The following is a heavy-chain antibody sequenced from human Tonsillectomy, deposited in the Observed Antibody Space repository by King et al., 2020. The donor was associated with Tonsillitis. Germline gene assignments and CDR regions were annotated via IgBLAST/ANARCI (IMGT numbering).Heavy chain of an antibody. CDR1: GFTFSSYA. D-gene: IGHD6-19*01. V-gene: IGHV3-23*04. Sequence: DVQLVESGGGLVQPGGSLRLSCAASGFTFSSYAMSWVRQAPGKGLEWVSAVSGSGGSTYDADSVKGRFPISRDNSKNTLHLQMNSLRAEDTAVYYCAKDVAVAGGVLYFDYWGQGTLVTVSS. J-gene: IGHJ4*02. CDR3: AKDVAVAGGVLYFDY. CDR2: VSGSGGST.